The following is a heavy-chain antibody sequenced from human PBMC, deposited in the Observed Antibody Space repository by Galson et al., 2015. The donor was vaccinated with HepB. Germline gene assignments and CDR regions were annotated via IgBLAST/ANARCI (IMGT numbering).Heavy chain of an antibody. Sequence: SLRLSCAASEFTFSYYGMNWVRQAPGKGLEWISYISSSGSGTYYADSVKGRFTISRDTAKNSLYLQMNSLRAEDTAVYYCAKNPHTYDTWGQGTLVTVSS. V-gene: IGHV3-48*03. J-gene: IGHJ5*02. D-gene: IGHD2-2*02. CDR2: ISSSGSGT. CDR3: AKNPHTYDT. CDR1: EFTFSYYG.